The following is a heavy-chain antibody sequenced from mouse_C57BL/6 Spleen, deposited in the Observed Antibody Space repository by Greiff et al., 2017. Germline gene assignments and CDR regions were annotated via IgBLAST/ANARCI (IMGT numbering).Heavy chain of an antibody. CDR2: ISSGGSYT. V-gene: IGHV5-6*01. J-gene: IGHJ3*01. D-gene: IGHD2-4*01. CDR1: GFTFSSYG. CDR3: ARHGSDYDKRFAY. Sequence: EVQRVESGGDLVKPGGSLKLSCAASGFTFSSYGMSWVRQTPDKRLEWVATISSGGSYTYYPDSVKGRFTISRDNAKNTLYLQMSSLKSEDTAMYYCARHGSDYDKRFAYWGQGTLVTVSA.